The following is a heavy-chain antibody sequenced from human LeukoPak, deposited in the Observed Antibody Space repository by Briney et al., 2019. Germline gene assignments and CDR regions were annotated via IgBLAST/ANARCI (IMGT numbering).Heavy chain of an antibody. CDR1: GGSISSYY. Sequence: SETLSLTCTVSGGSISSYYWSWIRQPPGKGLEWIGYIYYSGSTKYNPSLTSRVTISVDTSKNQFSLNLSSVTAADTAMYYCARAAEYSSGWYLFDYWGQGILVTVSA. J-gene: IGHJ4*02. D-gene: IGHD6-19*01. CDR2: IYYSGST. CDR3: ARAAEYSSGWYLFDY. V-gene: IGHV4-59*12.